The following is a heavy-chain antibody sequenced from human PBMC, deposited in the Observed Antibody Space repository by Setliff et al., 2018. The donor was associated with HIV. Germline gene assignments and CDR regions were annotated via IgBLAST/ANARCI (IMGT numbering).Heavy chain of an antibody. CDR3: ARDIWAYGLMGS. V-gene: IGHV4-31*03. D-gene: IGHD4-17*01. J-gene: IGHJ5*02. Sequence: SETLSLTCTLSGFSISSDGFYWNWIRQRPGKGLEWIGYIFGSGITYYNPSLKSRLRISRDTSANQFSVELSSVTAADTAVYYCARDIWAYGLMGSWGQGTLVTVSS. CDR2: IFGSGIT. CDR1: GFSISSDGFY.